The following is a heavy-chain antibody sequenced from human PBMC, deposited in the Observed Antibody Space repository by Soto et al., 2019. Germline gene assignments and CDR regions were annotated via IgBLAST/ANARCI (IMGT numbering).Heavy chain of an antibody. Sequence: GGSLRLSCAASGFTFSSYGMHWVRQAPGKGLEWVAVISYDGSNKYYADSVKGRFTISRDNSKNTLYLQMNSLRAEDTAVYYCAKSSIAAPPLDYWGQGTLVTVSS. J-gene: IGHJ4*02. D-gene: IGHD6-6*01. CDR2: ISYDGSNK. CDR3: AKSSIAAPPLDY. V-gene: IGHV3-30*18. CDR1: GFTFSSYG.